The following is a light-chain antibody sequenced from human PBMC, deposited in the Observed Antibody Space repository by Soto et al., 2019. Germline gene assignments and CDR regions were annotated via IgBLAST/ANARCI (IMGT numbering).Light chain of an antibody. J-gene: IGLJ2*01. CDR1: SSDVGGYNY. Sequence: QSALTQPPSVSGSPGQSITISCTGTSSDVGGYNYVSWYQQHPGIAPKLIIYEVSNRPSVVSNRFSGSKSANTASLNISGRHSDDEEDSYCSSYTGRSNLGLFGGGTQLTVL. CDR2: EVS. CDR3: SSYTGRSNLGL. V-gene: IGLV2-14*01.